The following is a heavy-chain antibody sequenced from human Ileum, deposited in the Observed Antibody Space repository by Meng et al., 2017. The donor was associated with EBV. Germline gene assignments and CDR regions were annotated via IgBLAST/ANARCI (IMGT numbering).Heavy chain of an antibody. Sequence: QLVQSGAEVKNPGDSVKVSCNASCYTFSNYGIIWLRQAPGQGLEWMGWISAYNGNTNYAQNLQGRVTMTTDTSTGTAYMEVRSLRSDDTAVYYCARAGNGGSYYFTYWGQGTLVTVSS. CDR3: ARAGNGGSYYFTY. CDR1: CYTFSNYG. D-gene: IGHD1-26*01. CDR2: ISAYNGNT. V-gene: IGHV1-18*01. J-gene: IGHJ4*02.